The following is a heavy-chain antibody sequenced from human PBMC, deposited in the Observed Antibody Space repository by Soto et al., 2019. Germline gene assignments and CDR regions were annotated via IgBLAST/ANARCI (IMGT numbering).Heavy chain of an antibody. D-gene: IGHD3-3*01. CDR2: INHSGST. CDR1: GWSFSGYY. J-gene: IGHJ5*02. Sequence: PSETLSLTCAVSGWSFSGYYWSWIRQPPGKGLEWIGEINHSGSTNYNPSLKSRVTISVDTSKNQFSLKLSSVTAADTAVYYCARVTRFGVVTVGGWFAPWGKGTLVTVSS. CDR3: ARVTRFGVVTVGGWFAP. V-gene: IGHV4-34*01.